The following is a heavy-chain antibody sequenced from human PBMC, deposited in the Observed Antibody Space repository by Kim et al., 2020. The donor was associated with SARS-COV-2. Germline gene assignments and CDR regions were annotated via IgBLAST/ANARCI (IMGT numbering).Heavy chain of an antibody. CDR2: IGTAGDT. D-gene: IGHD3-9*01. V-gene: IGHV3-13*01. J-gene: IGHJ5*02. CDR1: GFIFSSYD. Sequence: GGSLRLSCAASGFIFSSYDMHWVRQVTGERLEWVSGIGTAGDTYYLGSVKGRFTISRENAKNLLYLQMNSLRAGDTAVYYCVRGRYFDSLQNWFDPWGQGTLVTVSS. CDR3: VRGRYFDSLQNWFDP.